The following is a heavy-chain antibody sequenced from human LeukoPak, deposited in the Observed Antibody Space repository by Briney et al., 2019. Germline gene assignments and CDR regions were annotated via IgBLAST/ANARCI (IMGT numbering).Heavy chain of an antibody. CDR1: GFTFRNAW. J-gene: IGHJ4*02. CDR3: TTDREQWLGDFDY. V-gene: IGHV3-15*01. D-gene: IGHD6-19*01. CDR2: IKSKTDGGTT. Sequence: GSLRLSCAASGFTFRNAWMSWVRQAPGKGLEWVGRIKSKTDGGTTDYAAPVKGRFTISRDDSKNTLYLQMNSLKTEDTAVYYCTTDREQWLGDFDYWGQGTLVTVSS.